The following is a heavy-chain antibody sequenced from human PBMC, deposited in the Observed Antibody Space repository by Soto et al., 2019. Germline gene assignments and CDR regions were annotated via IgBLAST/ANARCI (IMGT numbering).Heavy chain of an antibody. CDR3: ARGIVGVTTGYYFDS. Sequence: QVQLQESGPGLVKPSETLSLTCAVSGGSINTYYWSWIRQPAGKGLEWIGRVYSTGSTSYNPSLKSRVTMSVSTSTNQCSLRLNSVSAADTAVYYCARGIVGVTTGYYFDSWGQGTLVTVSS. D-gene: IGHD1-26*01. CDR1: GGSINTYY. CDR2: VYSTGST. J-gene: IGHJ4*02. V-gene: IGHV4-4*07.